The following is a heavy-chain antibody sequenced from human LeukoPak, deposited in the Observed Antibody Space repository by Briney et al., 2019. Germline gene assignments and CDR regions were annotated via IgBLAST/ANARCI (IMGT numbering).Heavy chain of an antibody. J-gene: IGHJ5*02. CDR2: IYTSGST. CDR3: ARDRPTNTDTNLFDP. V-gene: IGHV4-4*07. Sequence: PSETLSLTCTVSGVSIRGYYLSWIRQPAGKGLDWIGRIYTSGSTNYNPALKRRVTMSVDTSKNQVSLKLSSVTAAETAVYYCARDRPTNTDTNLFDPWGQGTLVTVSS. D-gene: IGHD5-18*01. CDR1: GVSIRGYY.